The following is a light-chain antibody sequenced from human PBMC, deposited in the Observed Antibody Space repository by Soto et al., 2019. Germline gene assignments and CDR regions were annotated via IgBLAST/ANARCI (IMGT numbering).Light chain of an antibody. V-gene: IGKV3-20*01. J-gene: IGKJ3*01. Sequence: EIVLTQSPGTLSLSPGERATLSCTASQSATSSCLAWYQRKPGQAPRLLIHTTSIRATDIPDKFSGSGSGTDFTLTISRLEPQDSAVYYCQQCGGSPLFSFGPGTRVDI. CDR2: TTS. CDR3: QQCGGSPLFS. CDR1: QSATSSC.